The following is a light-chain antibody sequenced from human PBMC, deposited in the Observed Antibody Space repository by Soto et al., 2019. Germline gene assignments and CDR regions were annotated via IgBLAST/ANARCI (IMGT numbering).Light chain of an antibody. CDR3: QQTYITPRT. CDR1: QSISNY. V-gene: IGKV1-39*01. J-gene: IGKJ1*01. Sequence: DIQMTQSPSSLSASVVDRVTITCRASQSISNYLNWYQQKPGEAPKLLIYAAYSLQSGVPSRFSGSGSGTDFTLTISSLQPEDFVTYYCQQTYITPRTFGQGTKVDIK. CDR2: AAY.